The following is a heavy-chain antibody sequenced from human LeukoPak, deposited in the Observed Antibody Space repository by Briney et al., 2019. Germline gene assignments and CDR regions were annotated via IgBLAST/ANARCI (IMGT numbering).Heavy chain of an antibody. CDR2: VNPSGGST. D-gene: IGHD2/OR15-2a*01. CDR1: GYTFTSYY. J-gene: IGHJ4*02. CDR3: ARSRNLFDY. Sequence: ASVKVSCKASGYTFTSYYIHWVRQAPGQRLEWMGTVNPSGGSTTYAQKFQGRLTMTRDTSTSTVYMELSSLRSDDTAVYYCARSRNLFDYWGQGTLVTVSS. V-gene: IGHV1-46*01.